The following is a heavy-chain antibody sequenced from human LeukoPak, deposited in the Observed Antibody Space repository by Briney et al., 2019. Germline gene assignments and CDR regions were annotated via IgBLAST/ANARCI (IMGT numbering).Heavy chain of an antibody. J-gene: IGHJ5*02. Sequence: ASVKVSCKASGYTFTSYDINWVRQATGQGLEWMGWMNPNSGNTGYAQKFQGRVTVTRNTSISTAYMELSSLRSEDTAVYYCARGRLRLERRRDWFDPWGQGTLVTVSS. D-gene: IGHD1-1*01. CDR3: ARGRLRLERRRDWFDP. CDR2: MNPNSGNT. CDR1: GYTFTSYD. V-gene: IGHV1-8*01.